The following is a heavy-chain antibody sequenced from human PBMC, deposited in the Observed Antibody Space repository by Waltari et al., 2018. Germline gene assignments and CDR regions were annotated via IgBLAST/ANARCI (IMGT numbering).Heavy chain of an antibody. D-gene: IGHD2-21*02. V-gene: IGHV4-38-2*01. J-gene: IGHJ2*01. Sequence: QVQLQESGPGLVKPSETLSLNCAVSGYSISSGYYWGWTRQPPGKGLEWIGSIYHSGRTYYNPSLKSRVTISVDTSKNQFSLKLSSVTAADTAVYYCARPQGGDRTRDWYFDLWGRGTLVTVSS. CDR2: IYHSGRT. CDR3: ARPQGGDRTRDWYFDL. CDR1: GYSISSGYY.